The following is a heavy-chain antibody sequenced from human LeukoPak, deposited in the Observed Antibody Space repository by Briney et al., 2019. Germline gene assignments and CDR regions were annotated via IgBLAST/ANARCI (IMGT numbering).Heavy chain of an antibody. CDR1: GFTLTTET. D-gene: IGHD1-7*01. V-gene: IGHV3-21*01. J-gene: IGHJ4*02. CDR2: ISGSGTDI. CDR3: ARDPNWDFFR. Sequence: PGGSLGLSCAASGFTLTTETMSWVRQAPGKGLEWVSYISGSGTDIFYADSVRGRFTISRDYASNSLYLQMNTLRAEDTAVYYCARDPNWDFFRWGQGTLVTVSS.